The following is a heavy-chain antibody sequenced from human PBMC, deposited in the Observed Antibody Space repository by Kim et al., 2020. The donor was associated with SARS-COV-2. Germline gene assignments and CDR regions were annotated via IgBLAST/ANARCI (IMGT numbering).Heavy chain of an antibody. J-gene: IGHJ4*02. Sequence: DYADSVKGRFTISRDNSKNTRYLQMNSLRAEDTAVYYCAREGIVGSFDYWGQGTLVTVSS. D-gene: IGHD1-26*01. V-gene: IGHV3-30*01. CDR3: AREGIVGSFDY.